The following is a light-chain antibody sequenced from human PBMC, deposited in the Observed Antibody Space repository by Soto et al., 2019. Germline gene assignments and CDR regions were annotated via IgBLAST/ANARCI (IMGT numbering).Light chain of an antibody. CDR1: QSIRNY. V-gene: IGKV1-39*01. CDR2: AAS. J-gene: IGKJ2*01. Sequence: DIQMTQSPSSLSASVGDRVTITCRASQSIRNYLNWYQQKPGKAPRLLIYAASSLQSGVPSRFSSSGSGTDFTLTISLLQPEDFATYYCQQSYSTPPYPFGQGNKLEIK. CDR3: QQSYSTPPYP.